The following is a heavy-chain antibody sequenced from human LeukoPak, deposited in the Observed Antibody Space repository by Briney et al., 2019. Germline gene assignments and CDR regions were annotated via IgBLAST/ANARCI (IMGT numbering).Heavy chain of an antibody. CDR1: GYSFTSYW. J-gene: IGHJ3*02. CDR3: ARDEIPAAISPHAFDI. CDR2: IYPGESDT. Sequence: GGSLKISCKGSGYSFTSYWIGWVRQMPGKGLEWRGIIYPGESDTRYSASFQGQVNISADKSNSTAYLQWGSLKASDTAMYYCARDEIPAAISPHAFDIWGQGTMVTVSS. V-gene: IGHV5-51*01. D-gene: IGHD2-2*01.